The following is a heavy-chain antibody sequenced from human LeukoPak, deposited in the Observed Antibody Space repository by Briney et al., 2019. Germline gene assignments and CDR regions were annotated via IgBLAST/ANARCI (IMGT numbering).Heavy chain of an antibody. CDR3: ARGSTRIAVAVV. CDR2: IYSGGST. Sequence: GGSLRLSCAASGFTVSSNYMSWVRQAPGKGLEWVSVIYSGGSTYYADSVKGRSTISRDNSKNTLYLQMNSLRAEDTAVYYCARGSTRIAVAVVWGQGTLVTVSS. D-gene: IGHD6-19*01. J-gene: IGHJ4*02. CDR1: GFTVSSNY. V-gene: IGHV3-66*02.